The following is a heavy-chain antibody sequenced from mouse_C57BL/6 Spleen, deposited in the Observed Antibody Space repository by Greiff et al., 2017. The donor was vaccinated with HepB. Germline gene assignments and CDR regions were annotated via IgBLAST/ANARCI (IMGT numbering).Heavy chain of an antibody. CDR3: AREDGYSKEFTY. V-gene: IGHV1-9*01. D-gene: IGHD2-5*01. Sequence: QVQLQQSGAELMKPGASVKLSCKATGYTFTGYWIEWVKQRPGHGLEWIGEILPGSGSTNYNEKFKGKATFTADTSSNTAYMQLSSLTTEDSAIYYCAREDGYSKEFTYWGQGTLVTVSA. CDR1: GYTFTGYW. CDR2: ILPGSGST. J-gene: IGHJ3*01.